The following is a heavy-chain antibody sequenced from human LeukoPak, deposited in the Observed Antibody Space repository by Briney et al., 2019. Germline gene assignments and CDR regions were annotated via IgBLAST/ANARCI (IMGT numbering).Heavy chain of an antibody. D-gene: IGHD3-10*01. CDR3: ARDRYGSGRRYYYGMDV. V-gene: IGHV3-11*01. J-gene: IGHJ6*02. CDR2: ISSSGSTI. Sequence: TGGSLRLSCAASGFPFSDYYMSWIRQAPGKGLEWVSYISSSGSTIYYADSVKGRFTISRDNDKNSLYLQMNSLRAEDTAVYYCARDRYGSGRRYYYGMDVWGQGTTVTVSS. CDR1: GFPFSDYY.